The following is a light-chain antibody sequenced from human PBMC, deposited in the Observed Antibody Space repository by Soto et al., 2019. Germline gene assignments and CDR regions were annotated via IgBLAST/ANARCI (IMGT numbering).Light chain of an antibody. CDR3: VLYMGIGIVV. CDR1: SGSVSSNYY. Sequence: QTVVTQEPSFSVSPGGTVTLTCGLSSGSVSSNYYPSWYQQTPGQAPRTLIYSTNTRSSGVPDRFSGSILGNKAALTITGAQADDESDYYCVLYMGIGIVVFGGGTMLTVL. CDR2: STN. J-gene: IGLJ2*01. V-gene: IGLV8-61*01.